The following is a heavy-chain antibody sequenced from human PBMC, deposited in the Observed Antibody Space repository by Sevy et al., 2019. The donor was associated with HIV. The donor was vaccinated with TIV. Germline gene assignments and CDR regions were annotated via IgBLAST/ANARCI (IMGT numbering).Heavy chain of an antibody. D-gene: IGHD3-3*01. V-gene: IGHV3-21*01. CDR3: ARDFGPGDYMDV. CDR2: ISSSSYI. Sequence: GGSLRLSCAASGFTFSSYSMNWVRQAPGKGLEWVSSISSSSYIYYADSVKGRFTISRDNAKNSLYLQMNSLRAEDTAVYYCARDFGPGDYMDVWGKGTTVTVSS. J-gene: IGHJ6*03. CDR1: GFTFSSYS.